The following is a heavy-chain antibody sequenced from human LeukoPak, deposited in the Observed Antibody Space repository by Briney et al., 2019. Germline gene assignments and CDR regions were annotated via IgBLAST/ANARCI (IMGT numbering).Heavy chain of an antibody. CDR2: FIPILGIA. J-gene: IGHJ5*02. Sequence: SVKHSRKASGGTFSSYTISCVPQAPGPWLEWMGRFIPILGIANYAQKFQGRVTITADKSTSTAYMELSSLRSEDTAVYYCAREKDSYGLESNWFDPWGQGTLVTVSS. CDR3: AREKDSYGLESNWFDP. D-gene: IGHD5-18*01. CDR1: GGTFSSYT. V-gene: IGHV1-69*04.